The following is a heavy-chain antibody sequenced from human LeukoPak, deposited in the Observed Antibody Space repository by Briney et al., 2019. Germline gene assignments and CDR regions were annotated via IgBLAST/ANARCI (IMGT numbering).Heavy chain of an antibody. CDR2: IYYRGDI. Sequence: SETLSLTCSVSDGSIRTYYWSWIRQSPGQGLEWIGNIYYRGDINYNPSLKSRVIISIDTSKNQFSLKVTSLTAADTAVYYCATNKDWAEADWGQGTLVVVSS. CDR3: ATNKDWAEAD. J-gene: IGHJ4*02. V-gene: IGHV4-59*03. CDR1: DGSIRTYY. D-gene: IGHD3/OR15-3a*01.